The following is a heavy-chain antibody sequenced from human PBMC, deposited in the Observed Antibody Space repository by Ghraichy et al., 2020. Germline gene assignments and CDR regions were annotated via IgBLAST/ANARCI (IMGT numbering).Heavy chain of an antibody. Sequence: ASVKVSCKASGYTFTAYHMHWVRQAPGQGLEWMGYINPIGGGSNYAQKFQGRVTMTRDTSISTAYMDLSGLRSDDTAVYYCARLRRSDESHWGQGTLVTVSS. CDR3: ARLRRSDESH. D-gene: IGHD3-16*01. J-gene: IGHJ4*02. CDR1: GYTFTAYH. V-gene: IGHV1-2*02. CDR2: INPIGGGS.